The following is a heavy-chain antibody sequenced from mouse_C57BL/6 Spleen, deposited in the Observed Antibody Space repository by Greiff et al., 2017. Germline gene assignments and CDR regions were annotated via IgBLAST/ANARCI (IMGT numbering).Heavy chain of an antibody. Sequence: VQLQQSGPELVKPGASVKIPCKASGYTFTDYNMDWVKQSNGKSLEWIGDINPNNGGTIYNQKFKGKATLTVDKSSSTAYMELRSLTSEDTAVYYCARKDYYGSSPYFDVWGTGTTVTVSS. CDR1: GYTFTDYN. CDR3: ARKDYYGSSPYFDV. CDR2: INPNNGGT. D-gene: IGHD1-1*01. J-gene: IGHJ1*03. V-gene: IGHV1-18*01.